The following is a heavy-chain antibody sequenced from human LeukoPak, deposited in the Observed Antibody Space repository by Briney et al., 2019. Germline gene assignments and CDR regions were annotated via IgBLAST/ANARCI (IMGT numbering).Heavy chain of an antibody. Sequence: GGSLRLSCAASGFTFDDYGMSWVRQAPGKGLEWVSCINWNGGSTGYADSVKGRFTISRDNAKNSLYLQMNSLRAEDTVLYYCARSNRYCSSTSCSMDVWGKGTTVTVSS. J-gene: IGHJ6*04. CDR3: ARSNRYCSSTSCSMDV. D-gene: IGHD2-2*01. V-gene: IGHV3-20*04. CDR1: GFTFDDYG. CDR2: INWNGGST.